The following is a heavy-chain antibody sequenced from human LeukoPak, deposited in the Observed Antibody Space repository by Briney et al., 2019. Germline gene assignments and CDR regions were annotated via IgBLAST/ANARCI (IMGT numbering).Heavy chain of an antibody. D-gene: IGHD3-9*01. CDR2: ISWNSGSI. CDR3: AKADYYDILTGYWNY. CDR1: GFTFDDYA. Sequence: GGSLRLSCAASGFTFDDYAMHWVRQAPGKGLEWVSGISWNSGSIGYADSVKGRFTISRDNAKNSLYLQMNSLRAEDTALYYCAKADYYDILTGYWNYWGQGTLVTVSS. J-gene: IGHJ4*02. V-gene: IGHV3-9*01.